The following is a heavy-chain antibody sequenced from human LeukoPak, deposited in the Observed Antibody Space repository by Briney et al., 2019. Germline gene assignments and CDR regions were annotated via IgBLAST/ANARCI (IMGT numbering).Heavy chain of an antibody. CDR2: ISWNSGNI. V-gene: IGHV3-9*01. D-gene: IGHD3-10*01. CDR3: ARESSYHGSGFDP. CDR1: GFSFDDYA. J-gene: IGHJ5*02. Sequence: QPGRSLRLSCAASGFSFDDYAMHWVRQAPGKGLEWVSGISWNSGNIGYADSVKGRFTISRDNAKNSLYLQMNSLRDEDTAVYYCARESSYHGSGFDPWGQGTLVTVSS.